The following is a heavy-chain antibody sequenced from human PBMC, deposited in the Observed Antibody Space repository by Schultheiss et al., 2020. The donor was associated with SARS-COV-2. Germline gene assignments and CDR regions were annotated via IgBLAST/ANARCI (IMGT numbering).Heavy chain of an antibody. J-gene: IGHJ5*02. V-gene: IGHV3-30*07. Sequence: GGSLRLSCAASGFTFSSYAMHWVRQAPGKGLEWVAVIWYDGSNKYYADSVKGRFTISRDNAKNSLYLQMNSLRAEDTAVYYCARGSSSWSAWFDPWGQGTLVTVSS. CDR3: ARGSSSWSAWFDP. CDR1: GFTFSSYA. D-gene: IGHD6-13*01. CDR2: IWYDGSNK.